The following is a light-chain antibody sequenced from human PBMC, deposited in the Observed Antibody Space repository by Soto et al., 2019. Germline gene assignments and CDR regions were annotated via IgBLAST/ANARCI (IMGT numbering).Light chain of an antibody. J-gene: IGKJ1*01. CDR2: GAS. V-gene: IGKV3-20*01. Sequence: VLTQSPGTLSLSPGERATLSCRASQSVSSSYLAWYQQKPGQAPRLLIYGASSRATGIPDRFSGSGSGTDFTLTISRLEPEDFAVYYCQQYGSSFRTFGQGTKVDIK. CDR3: QQYGSSFRT. CDR1: QSVSSSY.